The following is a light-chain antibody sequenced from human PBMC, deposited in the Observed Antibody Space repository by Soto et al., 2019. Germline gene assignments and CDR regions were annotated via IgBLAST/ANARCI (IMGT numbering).Light chain of an antibody. V-gene: IGLV2-14*03. J-gene: IGLJ1*01. CDR1: SSDIGAYNY. CDR2: DVN. Sequence: QPALTQPASVSGSPGQSITISCTGTSSDIGAYNYVSWYRQHPGKAPQLLIYDVNNRPSGVSHRFSGSKSGNTASLTISGLQSEDEADYFCTSYTGSNTLEVFGPGTKVTAL. CDR3: TSYTGSNTLEV.